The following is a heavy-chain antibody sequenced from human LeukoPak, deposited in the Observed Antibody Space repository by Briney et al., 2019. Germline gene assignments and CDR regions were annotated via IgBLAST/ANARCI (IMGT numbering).Heavy chain of an antibody. CDR3: ARGYGSGSYSQFDY. V-gene: IGHV1-69*02. J-gene: IGHJ4*02. Sequence: SVKVSCKASGGTFSSYTISWVRQAPGQGLEWMGRIIPILGIANYAQKFQGRVTITADKSTSTAYMELSSLRSEDTAVYYCARGYGSGSYSQFDYRGQGTLVTVSS. CDR2: IIPILGIA. D-gene: IGHD3-10*01. CDR1: GGTFSSYT.